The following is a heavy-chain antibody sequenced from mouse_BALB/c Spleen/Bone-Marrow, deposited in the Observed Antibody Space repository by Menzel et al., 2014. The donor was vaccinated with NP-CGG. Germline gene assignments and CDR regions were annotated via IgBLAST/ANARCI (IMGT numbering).Heavy chain of an antibody. Sequence: EVQGVESGGGLVKPGGSLKLSCAASGFTFSDYYMYWVRQTPEKRLEWVATISDGGSYTYYPDSVKGRFTISRDNAKSNLYLQMSSLKSEDTAMYYCARVSYDYFDYWGQGTTLTVSS. D-gene: IGHD2-4*01. CDR1: GFTFSDYY. V-gene: IGHV5-4*02. J-gene: IGHJ2*01. CDR2: ISDGGSYT. CDR3: ARVSYDYFDY.